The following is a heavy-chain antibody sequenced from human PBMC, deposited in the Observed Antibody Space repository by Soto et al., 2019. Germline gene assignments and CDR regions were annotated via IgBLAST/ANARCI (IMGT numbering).Heavy chain of an antibody. CDR1: GYSFAGYW. D-gene: IGHD3-22*01. CDR3: ARQIYDSDTGPNFQYYFDS. Sequence: PXESVKMSCKGSGYSFAGYWITWVRQNPGKGLEWMGRIDPSDSQTYYSPSFRGHVTISVTKSITTVFLQWSSLRASDTAMYYCARQIYDSDTGPNFQYYFDSWGQGTPVTVSS. V-gene: IGHV5-10-1*01. CDR2: IDPSDSQT. J-gene: IGHJ4*02.